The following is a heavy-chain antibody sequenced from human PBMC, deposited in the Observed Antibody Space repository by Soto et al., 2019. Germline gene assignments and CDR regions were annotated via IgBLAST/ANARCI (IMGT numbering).Heavy chain of an antibody. CDR3: ARSPYCSSTSCYAGEFDY. J-gene: IGHJ4*02. Sequence: GGSLRLSCAASGFTVSSNYMSWVRQAPGKGLEWVSVIYSGGSTYYADSVKGRFTISRDNSKNTLYLQMNSLRAEDTAVYYCARSPYCSSTSCYAGEFDYWGQGTLVTVSS. D-gene: IGHD2-2*01. CDR1: GFTVSSNY. CDR2: IYSGGST. V-gene: IGHV3-66*01.